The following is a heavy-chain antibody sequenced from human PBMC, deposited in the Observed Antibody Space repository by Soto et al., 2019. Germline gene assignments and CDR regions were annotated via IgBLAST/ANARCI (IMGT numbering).Heavy chain of an antibody. D-gene: IGHD6-13*01. Sequence: GESLKISCRCSGYTFSNFWIAWVRHLPGKGLEWMGIIYPGDHDTRYSPSFHGKVTISADKSINTAYLQWSSLEASDSAFYYCARSPRSSPYFDYWGQGALVTVSS. J-gene: IGHJ4*02. V-gene: IGHV5-51*01. CDR1: GYTFSNFW. CDR2: IYPGDHDT. CDR3: ARSPRSSPYFDY.